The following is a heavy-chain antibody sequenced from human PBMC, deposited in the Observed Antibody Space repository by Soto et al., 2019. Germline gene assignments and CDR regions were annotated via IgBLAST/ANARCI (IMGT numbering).Heavy chain of an antibody. CDR3: AKPRHDFGVGAFDI. J-gene: IGHJ3*02. D-gene: IGHD3-3*01. V-gene: IGHV3-30*18. Sequence: QVQLVESGGGVVQPGRSLRLSCAASGFTFSSYGMHWVRQAPGKGLEWVAVISYDGSNKYYADSVKGRFTISRDNSKKTMYLQMNSLRAEDTAVYYCAKPRHDFGVGAFDIWGQGTMVTVSS. CDR1: GFTFSSYG. CDR2: ISYDGSNK.